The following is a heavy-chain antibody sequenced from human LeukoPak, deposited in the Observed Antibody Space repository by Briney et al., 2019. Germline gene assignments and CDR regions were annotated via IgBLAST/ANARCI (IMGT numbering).Heavy chain of an antibody. D-gene: IGHD2-21*01. CDR1: GYTFTGYS. J-gene: IGHJ5*02. CDR3: ARDLLKYCGGDCLTPIWFDP. V-gene: IGHV1-2*02. CDR2: INPNSGGT. Sequence: ASVKVSCKASGYTFTGYSMHWVRQAPGQGREWMGCINPNSGGTNYTQKFQGRVTMTRDTSISTAYMELSRRRSGDTAVYYCARDLLKYCGGDCLTPIWFDPWGEGTLVTVSS.